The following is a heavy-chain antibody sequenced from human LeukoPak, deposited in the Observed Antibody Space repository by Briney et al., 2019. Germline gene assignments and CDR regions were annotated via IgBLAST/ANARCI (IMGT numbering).Heavy chain of an antibody. CDR2: IKEDESEK. CDR1: GFTFSSYW. Sequence: SGGSLRLSCAASGFTFSSYWMSWVRQAPGKGLEWVGNIKEDESEKYYVDSVKGRFTISRDNAKNSLYLQMNSLRAEDTAIYYCANEGGGAFDIWGQGTMVTVPS. CDR3: ANEGGGAFDI. V-gene: IGHV3-7*01. J-gene: IGHJ3*02.